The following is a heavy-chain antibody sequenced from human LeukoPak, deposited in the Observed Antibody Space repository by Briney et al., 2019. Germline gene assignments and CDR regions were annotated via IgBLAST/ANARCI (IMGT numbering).Heavy chain of an antibody. CDR2: ISSSSSYI. D-gene: IGHD4-23*01. Sequence: GGSLRLSCAASGFTFSSYSMNWVRQAPGKGLEWVSSISSSSSYIYYADSVKGRFTISRDNSKNTLYLQMNSLRAEDTAVYYCARETTVVTLYYFDYWGQGTLVTVSS. J-gene: IGHJ4*02. V-gene: IGHV3-21*01. CDR1: GFTFSSYS. CDR3: ARETTVVTLYYFDY.